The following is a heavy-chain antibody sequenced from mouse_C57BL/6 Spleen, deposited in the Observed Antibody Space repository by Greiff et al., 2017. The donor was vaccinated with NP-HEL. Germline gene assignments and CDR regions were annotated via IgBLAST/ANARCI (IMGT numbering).Heavy chain of an antibody. CDR2: IYPGDGDT. D-gene: IGHD2-5*01. Sequence: VQLQESGAELVKPGASVKISCKASGYAFSSYWMNWVKQRPGKGLEWIGQIYPGDGDTNYNGKFKGKATLTADKSSSTAYMQLSSLTSEDSAVYFCARFYYSNLRDYWGQGTSVTVSS. V-gene: IGHV1-80*01. CDR3: ARFYYSNLRDY. J-gene: IGHJ4*01. CDR1: GYAFSSYW.